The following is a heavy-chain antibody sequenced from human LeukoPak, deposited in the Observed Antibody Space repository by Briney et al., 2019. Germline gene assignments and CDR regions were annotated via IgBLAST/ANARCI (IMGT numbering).Heavy chain of an antibody. Sequence: GGSLRLSCAASGFTSSSYWMHWVRQVPGKGLVWVSRISGDGTARNYADSVKGRSTISRDDAKNTVDLQMNSLRGEDTAVYYCVRGRGSYGWFDPWGQGTLVTVSS. V-gene: IGHV3-74*01. CDR2: ISGDGTAR. D-gene: IGHD3-10*01. J-gene: IGHJ5*02. CDR3: VRGRGSYGWFDP. CDR1: GFTSSSYW.